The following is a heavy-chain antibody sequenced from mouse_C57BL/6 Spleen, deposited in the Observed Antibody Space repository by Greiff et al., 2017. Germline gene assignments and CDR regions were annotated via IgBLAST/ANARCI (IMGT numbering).Heavy chain of an antibody. D-gene: IGHD1-1*01. CDR2: IRNKANGYTT. CDR3: ARSTVVSYVYY. Sequence: EVKVVESGGGLVQPGGSLSLSCAASGFTFTDYYMSWVRQPPGKALEWLGFIRNKANGYTTEYSASVKGRFTISRDNSQSILYLQMNALRAEDSATYYCARSTVVSYVYYWGQGTTLTVSS. J-gene: IGHJ2*01. V-gene: IGHV7-3*01. CDR1: GFTFTDYY.